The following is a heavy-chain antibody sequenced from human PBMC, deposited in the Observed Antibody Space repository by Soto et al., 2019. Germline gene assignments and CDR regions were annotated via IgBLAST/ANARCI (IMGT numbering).Heavy chain of an antibody. Sequence: GGSLRLSCAASGFTFSSYDMHWVRQATGKGLEWVSAIGTAGDTYYPGSVKGRFTISRENAKNSLYLQMNSLRAEDTAVYYCARVSGDYYYYGMDVRGQGTTVTVSS. CDR2: IGTAGDT. CDR3: ARVSGDYYYYGMDV. J-gene: IGHJ6*02. V-gene: IGHV3-13*01. CDR1: GFTFSSYD.